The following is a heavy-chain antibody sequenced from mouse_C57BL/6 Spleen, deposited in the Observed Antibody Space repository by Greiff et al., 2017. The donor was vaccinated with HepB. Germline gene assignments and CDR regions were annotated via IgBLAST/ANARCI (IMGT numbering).Heavy chain of an antibody. V-gene: IGHV3-6*01. J-gene: IGHJ2*01. Sequence: EVHLVESGPGLVKPSQSLSLTCSVTGYSITSGYYWNWIRQFPGNKLEWMGYISYDGSNNYNPSLKNRISITRDTSKNQFFLKLNSVTTEDTATYYCARVPYYGSSYYYFDYWGQGTTLTVSS. CDR2: ISYDGSN. CDR1: GYSITSGYY. CDR3: ARVPYYGSSYYYFDY. D-gene: IGHD1-1*01.